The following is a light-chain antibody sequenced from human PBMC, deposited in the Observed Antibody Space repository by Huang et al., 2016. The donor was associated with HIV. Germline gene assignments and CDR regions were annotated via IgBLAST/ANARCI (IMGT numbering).Light chain of an antibody. V-gene: IGKV3-15*01. CDR3: QHYDNWAPAT. CDR2: VAS. CDR1: QNVSTN. J-gene: IGKJ1*01. Sequence: EIVMTQSPVTLSVSPGESATLSCRASQNVSTNLAWYQHKPGRAPRLLIYVASTRATSVPARFSASGSGTEFTLTVGGLRSDDFAVYYCQHYDNWAPATFGQGTKLEFK.